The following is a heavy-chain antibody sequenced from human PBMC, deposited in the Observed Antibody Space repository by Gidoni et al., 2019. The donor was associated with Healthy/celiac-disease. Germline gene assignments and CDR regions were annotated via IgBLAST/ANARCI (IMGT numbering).Heavy chain of an antibody. CDR1: RFTFRSYW. Sequence: EVQLVESGGGLVQPGGSLSLSCAASRFTFRSYWMHWVRQAPGKGLVGVSRINSEGSSTSYADSVKGRFTISRDNAKNTLYLQRNSLRAEDTAVYYCARDNRYCSGGSCLNYYYYGMDVWGQGTTVTVSS. D-gene: IGHD2-15*01. V-gene: IGHV3-74*01. J-gene: IGHJ6*02. CDR3: ARDNRYCSGGSCLNYYYYGMDV. CDR2: INSEGSST.